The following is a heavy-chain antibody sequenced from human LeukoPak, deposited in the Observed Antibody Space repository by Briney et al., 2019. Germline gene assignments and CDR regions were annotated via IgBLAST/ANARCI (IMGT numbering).Heavy chain of an antibody. CDR2: ISISTKTI. CDR1: RFSFSDYY. V-gene: IGHV3-11*04. D-gene: IGHD3-10*01. Sequence: PGGSLRLSCAASRFSFSDYYMSWIRQPPGKGLEWVSYISISTKTIYYADSVKGRFTISRDNAKNSLYLQLNSLRAEDTAVYYCARDGAHRGYDYWGQGTLVTVSS. CDR3: ARDGAHRGYDY. J-gene: IGHJ4*02.